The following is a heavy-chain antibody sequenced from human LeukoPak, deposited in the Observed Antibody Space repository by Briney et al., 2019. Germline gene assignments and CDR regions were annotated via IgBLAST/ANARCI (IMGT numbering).Heavy chain of an antibody. J-gene: IGHJ4*02. D-gene: IGHD3-10*01. V-gene: IGHV3-74*01. CDR2: INSDGSST. Sequence: GGSPRLSCVASGFTFSSYWMHWVRQAPGKGLVWVSRINSDGSSTSYADSVKGRFTISRDNAKNTLYLQMNSLRAEDTAVYYCAKLAKYFYGAETFYFFEHWGQGTPVTASS. CDR1: GFTFSSYW. CDR3: AKLAKYFYGAETFYFFEH.